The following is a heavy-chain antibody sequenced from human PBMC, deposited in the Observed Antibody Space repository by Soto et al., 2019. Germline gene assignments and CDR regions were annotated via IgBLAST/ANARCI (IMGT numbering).Heavy chain of an antibody. Sequence: PGGSLRLSCTASGFTFGDYAMSWVRQAPGKGLEWVGFIRSKAYGGTTEYAASVKGRFTISRDDSKSIAYLQMNSLKTEDTAVYYCTRDIVVVAPWYYYYGMDVWGQGTTVTVSS. CDR3: TRDIVVVAPWYYYYGMDV. V-gene: IGHV3-49*04. D-gene: IGHD2-15*01. J-gene: IGHJ6*02. CDR2: IRSKAYGGTT. CDR1: GFTFGDYA.